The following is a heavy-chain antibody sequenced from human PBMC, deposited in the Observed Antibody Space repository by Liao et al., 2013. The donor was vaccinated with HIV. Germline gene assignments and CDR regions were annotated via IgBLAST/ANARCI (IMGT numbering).Heavy chain of an antibody. CDR3: ARGPTYYYDSSGYRVPTKSLYYMDV. V-gene: IGHV4-39*07. CDR2: INHSGST. Sequence: QVQLQESGPGLVKPSQTLSLTCTVSGGSISSGSYYWSWIRQPPGKGLEWIGEINHSGSTNYNPSLKSRVTISVDTSKNQFSLKLSSVTAADTAVYYCARGPTYYYDSSGYRVPTKSLYYMDVWGKGTTVTVSS. D-gene: IGHD3-22*01. CDR1: GGSISSGSYY. J-gene: IGHJ6*03.